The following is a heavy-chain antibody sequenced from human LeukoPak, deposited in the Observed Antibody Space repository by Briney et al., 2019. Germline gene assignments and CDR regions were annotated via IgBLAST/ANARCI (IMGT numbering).Heavy chain of an antibody. V-gene: IGHV3-30-3*01. D-gene: IGHD3-9*01. Sequence: PGGSLRLSCAASGFTFSSYAIHWVRQAPGKGLEWVAIISYDGTNKYYAESVRGRFTISRDNSKNTLYLQMNSLRAEGTAVYYCARDFGWLSGFDNWGQGTLVTVSS. CDR1: GFTFSSYA. J-gene: IGHJ4*02. CDR2: ISYDGTNK. CDR3: ARDFGWLSGFDN.